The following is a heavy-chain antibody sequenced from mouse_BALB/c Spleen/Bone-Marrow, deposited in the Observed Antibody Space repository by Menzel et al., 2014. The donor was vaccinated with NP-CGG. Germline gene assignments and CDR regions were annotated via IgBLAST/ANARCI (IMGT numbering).Heavy chain of an antibody. CDR2: ISSGSSTI. Sequence: EVQGVESGGGLVQPGGSRKLSCAASGFTFSSFGMRWVRQAPEKGLEWVAYISSGSSTIYYADTVKGRFTISRDNPKNTLFVQMTSLRSEDTAMYYCARYYRYDYAMDYWGQGTSVTVSS. CDR1: GFTFSSFG. D-gene: IGHD2-14*01. V-gene: IGHV5-17*02. J-gene: IGHJ4*01. CDR3: ARYYRYDYAMDY.